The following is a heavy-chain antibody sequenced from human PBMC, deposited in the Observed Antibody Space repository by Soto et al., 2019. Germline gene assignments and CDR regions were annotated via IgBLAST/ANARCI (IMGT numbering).Heavy chain of an antibody. CDR1: GGSFSSGDYY. CDR2: IYYSGST. V-gene: IGHV4-30-4*01. Sequence: QVQLQESGPGLVKPSQTLSLTCTVSGGSFSSGDYYWSWIRQPPGKGLEWIGNIYYSGSTYYNPSLKSRVTISVDTSKSQFSLKLSSVTAADTAVYYCARGLAAADWFDPWGQGTLVTVSS. CDR3: ARGLAAADWFDP. D-gene: IGHD6-13*01. J-gene: IGHJ5*02.